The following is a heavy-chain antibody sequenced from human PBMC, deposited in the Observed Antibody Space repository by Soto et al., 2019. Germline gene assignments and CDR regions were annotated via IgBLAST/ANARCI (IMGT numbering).Heavy chain of an antibody. CDR1: GGTFSSYA. D-gene: IGHD2-15*01. Sequence: SVKVSCKASGGTFSSYAISWVRQAPGQGLEWMGGIIPIFGTANYAQKFQGRVTITADKSTSTAYMELSSLRSEDTAVYYCARDVFVGYYYGMDVWGQGTTVTVSS. V-gene: IGHV1-69*06. J-gene: IGHJ6*02. CDR2: IIPIFGTA. CDR3: ARDVFVGYYYGMDV.